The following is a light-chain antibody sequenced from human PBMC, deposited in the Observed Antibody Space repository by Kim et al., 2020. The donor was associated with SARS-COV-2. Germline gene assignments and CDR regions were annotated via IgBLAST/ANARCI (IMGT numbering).Light chain of an antibody. CDR2: WAS. CDR1: QSILYSSNNKSY. Sequence: RATINCKSSQSILYSSNNKSYFAWCQQKPGQPPKLLIYWASTRESGVPDRFGGSGSGTDFTLTISSLQAEDVAVYYCQQYYSTPYTFGQGTKLEI. CDR3: QQYYSTPYT. V-gene: IGKV4-1*01. J-gene: IGKJ2*01.